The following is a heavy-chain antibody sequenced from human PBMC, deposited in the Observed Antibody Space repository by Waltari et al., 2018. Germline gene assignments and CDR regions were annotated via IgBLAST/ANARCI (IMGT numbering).Heavy chain of an antibody. CDR3: ATVLTTVPTYWFDP. V-gene: IGHV1-69-2*01. CDR1: GYNVTDHY. D-gene: IGHD4-4*01. CDR2: VDPADSET. J-gene: IGHJ5*02. Sequence: EVQLVQSGAEVNKPGATVKIACKASGYNVTDHYIHWVQQAPGKGLEWMGRVDPADSETIYAEKFQGRVTITADTSTDTAYMELSSLRSEDTAVYYCATVLTTVPTYWFDPWGQGTLVTVSS.